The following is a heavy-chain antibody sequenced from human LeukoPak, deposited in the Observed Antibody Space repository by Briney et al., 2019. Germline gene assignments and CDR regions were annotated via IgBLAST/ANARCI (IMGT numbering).Heavy chain of an antibody. CDR2: ISGSGGST. CDR1: GFTFSSYA. J-gene: IGHJ4*02. D-gene: IGHD3-10*01. CDR3: AKAGVYGSGTYYAFDY. V-gene: IGHV3-23*01. Sequence: GGSLRLSCAASGFTFSSYAMSWVRQAPGKGLEWVSAISGSGGSTYYADSVKGRFTISRDNSQNTLYLQMNSLRAEDTAVYYCAKAGVYGSGTYYAFDYWGQGTLVTVSS.